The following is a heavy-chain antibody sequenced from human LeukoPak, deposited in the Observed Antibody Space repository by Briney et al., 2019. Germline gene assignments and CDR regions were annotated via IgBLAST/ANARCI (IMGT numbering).Heavy chain of an antibody. V-gene: IGHV3-11*01. Sequence: VGSLRLSCAAAGFIFSDYYMSWIRQAPGKRLECVAYISSGLNTTYYAESIKGRFTISRDNAKNSLYLQMNSLRAEDTAVYYCARDGCSGGSCQTASYYYYMDVWGEGTTVTISS. CDR3: ARDGCSGGSCQTASYYYYMDV. J-gene: IGHJ6*03. D-gene: IGHD2-15*01. CDR2: ISSGLNTT. CDR1: GFIFSDYY.